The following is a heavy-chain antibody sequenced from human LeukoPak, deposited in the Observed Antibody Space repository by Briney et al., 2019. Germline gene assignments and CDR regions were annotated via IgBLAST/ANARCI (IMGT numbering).Heavy chain of an antibody. J-gene: IGHJ5*02. Sequence: GASVKVSCKASGYTFTSYYMHWVRQAPGQGLEWMGIINPSGGSTSYAQKFQGRVTMTRDTSTSTVYMELSSLRSEDTAVYYCARGPYNWNYKGWFDPWGQGTLVTASS. D-gene: IGHD1-7*01. CDR3: ARGPYNWNYKGWFDP. CDR1: GYTFTSYY. V-gene: IGHV1-46*01. CDR2: INPSGGST.